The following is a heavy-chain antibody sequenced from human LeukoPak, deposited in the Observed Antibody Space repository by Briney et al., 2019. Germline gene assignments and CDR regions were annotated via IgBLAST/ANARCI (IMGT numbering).Heavy chain of an antibody. CDR2: MKQDGSEK. D-gene: IGHD3-3*01. Sequence: QPGGSLRLSCAASGFTFSSYWMSWVRQAPGKGLEWVANMKQDGSEKYYVDSVKGRFTISRDNAKNSLYLQMNSLRAEDTAVYYCASLIRNFWSGYFDYWGQGTLVTVSS. CDR3: ASLIRNFWSGYFDY. V-gene: IGHV3-7*01. CDR1: GFTFSSYW. J-gene: IGHJ4*02.